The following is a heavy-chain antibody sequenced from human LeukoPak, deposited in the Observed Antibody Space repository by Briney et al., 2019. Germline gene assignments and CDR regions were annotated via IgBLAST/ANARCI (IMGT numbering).Heavy chain of an antibody. CDR1: GFSFSTYA. J-gene: IGHJ4*02. CDR3: AKSLYGGCDY. D-gene: IGHD3-16*02. Sequence: GGSPRLSCAASGFSFSTYAMSWGRQAPGKGLEWVSGVNGNGGSTSYADSVKGRFTIFRDNSKNTVYLQMNSLRVEDTAVYYCAKSLYGGCDYWGQGTVVTVSS. V-gene: IGHV3-23*01. CDR2: VNGNGGST.